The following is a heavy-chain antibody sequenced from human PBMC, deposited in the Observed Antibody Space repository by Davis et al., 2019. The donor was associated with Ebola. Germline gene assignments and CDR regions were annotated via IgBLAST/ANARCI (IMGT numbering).Heavy chain of an antibody. J-gene: IGHJ5*02. V-gene: IGHV4-59*08. Sequence: MPSETLSLTCTVSGGSISSYYWSWIRQPPGKGLEWIGSNYHSGSTYYNASLKSRVTISVDTSKNQFSLKLTSVTAADTAVYYCARQPLTAATLESWGQGTLVTVSS. CDR2: NYHSGST. D-gene: IGHD2/OR15-2a*01. CDR3: ARQPLTAATLES. CDR1: GGSISSYY.